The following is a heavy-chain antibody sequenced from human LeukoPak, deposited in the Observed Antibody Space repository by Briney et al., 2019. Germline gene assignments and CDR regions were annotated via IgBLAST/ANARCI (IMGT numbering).Heavy chain of an antibody. D-gene: IGHD3-10*01. CDR3: ARYSMVRGVYFDY. CDR1: GFTFSSYW. V-gene: IGHV3-7*01. Sequence: GGSLRLSCAASGFTFSSYWMSWVRQAPGKGLEWVANIKQDGSEKYYVDSVEGRFTISRDNAKNSLYLQMNSLRAEDTAVYYCARYSMVRGVYFDYWGQGTLVTVSS. CDR2: IKQDGSEK. J-gene: IGHJ4*02.